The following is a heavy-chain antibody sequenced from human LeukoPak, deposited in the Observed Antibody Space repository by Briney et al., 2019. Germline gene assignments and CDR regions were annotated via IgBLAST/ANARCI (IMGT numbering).Heavy chain of an antibody. J-gene: IGHJ4*02. CDR1: GYTFTSYG. V-gene: IGHV1-18*01. CDR3: AADYGDYTRFRY. D-gene: IGHD4-17*01. CDR2: ISAYNGNT. Sequence: ASVKVSCKASGYTFTSYGISWVRQAPGQGLEWMGWISAYNGNTNYAQKFQGRVTMTTDTSTSTAYMELSSLRSEDTAVYYCAADYGDYTRFRYWGQGTLVTVSS.